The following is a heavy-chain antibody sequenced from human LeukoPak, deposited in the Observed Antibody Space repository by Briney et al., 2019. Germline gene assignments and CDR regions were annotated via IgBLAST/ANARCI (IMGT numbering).Heavy chain of an antibody. CDR3: ARLKDGYNIDY. J-gene: IGHJ4*02. CDR1: SGSISSISSY. Sequence: SETLSLTCTVSSGSISSISSYCGWIRQPPGKWLEWSGSIYYSGSTYYNPSLKSRVTISVDTSKNQLSLKLSSVTAADTAVYYCARLKDGYNIDYWGQGTLVTVSS. V-gene: IGHV4-39*01. CDR2: IYYSGST. D-gene: IGHD5-24*01.